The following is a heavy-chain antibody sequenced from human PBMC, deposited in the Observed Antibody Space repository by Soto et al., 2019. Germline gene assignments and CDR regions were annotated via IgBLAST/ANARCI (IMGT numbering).Heavy chain of an antibody. CDR2: ISSSGSYI. J-gene: IGHJ4*02. CDR3: ARSGDNFNVLDY. Sequence: PGGSLRLSCAASGFTFSSHNMNWVRQAPGKGLEWVSSISSSGSYIYYADSLKGRFTISRDNAKSSLFLQMNSLRAEDTAMYYCARSGDNFNVLDYWGQGTPVTVSS. V-gene: IGHV3-21*01. CDR1: GFTFSSHN. D-gene: IGHD1-1*01.